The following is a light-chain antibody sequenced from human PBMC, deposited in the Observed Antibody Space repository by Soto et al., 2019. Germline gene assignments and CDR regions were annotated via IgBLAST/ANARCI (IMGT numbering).Light chain of an antibody. V-gene: IGKV1-5*01. CDR3: QQYNAWPIT. J-gene: IGKJ5*01. Sequence: DIQMTQSASSLSASVGDRVTITCRASQSISSWLAWCQQKPGKAPKLLIYDGSSFESGVPSRFSGSGSGTEFTLTISSLQSEDFAVYYCQQYNAWPITFGQGTRPE. CDR1: QSISSW. CDR2: DGS.